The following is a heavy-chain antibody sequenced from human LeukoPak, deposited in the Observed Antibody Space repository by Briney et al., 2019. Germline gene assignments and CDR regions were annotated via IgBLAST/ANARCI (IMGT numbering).Heavy chain of an antibody. J-gene: IGHJ4*02. CDR1: GFTFSSYT. V-gene: IGHV3-21*01. D-gene: IGHD3-3*01. Sequence: GGSLRLSCAASGFTFSSYTMNWVRQAPGKGLEWVSSISTSSSYIYYADSVKGRFTISRDNAMNSLYLQMNGLGAEDTAVYFCARESGQDYWGQGTLVTVSS. CDR3: ARESGQDY. CDR2: ISTSSSYI.